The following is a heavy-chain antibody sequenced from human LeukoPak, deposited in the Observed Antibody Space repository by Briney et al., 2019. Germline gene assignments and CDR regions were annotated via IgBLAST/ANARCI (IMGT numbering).Heavy chain of an antibody. V-gene: IGHV4-34*01. J-gene: IGHJ6*02. Sequence: PSETLSLTCAVYGGSFSGYYWSWIRQPPGKGLEWIGEINHSGSTNYNPSLKSRVTISVDTSKNQFSLKLSSVTAADTAVYYCAKGVPAATDNYYYYGMDVWGQGTTVTVSS. CDR3: AKGVPAATDNYYYYGMDV. CDR2: INHSGST. CDR1: GGSFSGYY. D-gene: IGHD2-2*01.